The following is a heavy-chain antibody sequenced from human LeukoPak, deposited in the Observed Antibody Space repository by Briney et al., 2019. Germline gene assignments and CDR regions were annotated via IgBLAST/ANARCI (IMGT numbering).Heavy chain of an antibody. J-gene: IGHJ4*02. CDR1: GFRFSIYG. Sequence: GGSLRLSCAAPGFRFSIYGMSWVRQAPGKGLEWVSAIDGSGATIFYADSVKGRFTISRDNSKNTLYLQINSLRAEDTAIYYCAKDLHWAFDYWGQGTLVTVSS. CDR3: AKDLHWAFDY. CDR2: IDGSGATI. D-gene: IGHD7-27*01. V-gene: IGHV3-23*01.